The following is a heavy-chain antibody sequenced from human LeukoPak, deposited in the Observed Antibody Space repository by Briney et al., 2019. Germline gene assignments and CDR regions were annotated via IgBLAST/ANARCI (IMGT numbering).Heavy chain of an antibody. CDR2: ISSSGTMK. J-gene: IGHJ4*02. Sequence: GGSLRLSCAASGFTFSSYEINWVRQAPGKGLEWVSYISSSGTMKYYADSVKGRFTISRDNAKNSLYLQMNSLRAEDTAVYYCARTPIVVILSAIYFDFWGQGTLVTVSS. CDR3: ARTPIVVILSAIYFDF. D-gene: IGHD2-2*01. CDR1: GFTFSSYE. V-gene: IGHV3-48*03.